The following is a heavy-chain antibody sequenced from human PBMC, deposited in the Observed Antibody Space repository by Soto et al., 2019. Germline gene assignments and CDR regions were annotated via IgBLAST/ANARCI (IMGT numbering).Heavy chain of an antibody. V-gene: IGHV3-23*01. J-gene: IGHJ4*02. CDR2: LSGSGGTT. CDR3: AKQRADYGSGADTFYFDS. CDR1: GVTFSNYA. D-gene: IGHD3-10*01. Sequence: EVQLLESGGGLVQPGGSLRLSCTASGVTFSNYAMNWVRQAPGKGLEWVSSLSGSGGTTYYADSVKGRFIISRDNSKNTLYLLMKSLRAEDTALYYCAKQRADYGSGADTFYFDSWGQGALVTVSS.